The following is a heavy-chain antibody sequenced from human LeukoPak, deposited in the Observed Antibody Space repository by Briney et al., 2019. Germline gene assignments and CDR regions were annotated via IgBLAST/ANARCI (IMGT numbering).Heavy chain of an antibody. J-gene: IGHJ6*03. Sequence: GRSLRLSCAASGFTFDEYAMHWVRQPPGKGLKWVSGISWNSYDIGYADSVKGRFTISRDNAKNSLYLQMNSLRAEGMALYYCAKGVGTSYHYHMDVWGKGTTVIVSS. CDR3: AKGVGTSYHYHMDV. D-gene: IGHD1-26*01. CDR1: GFTFDEYA. V-gene: IGHV3-9*03. CDR2: ISWNSYDI.